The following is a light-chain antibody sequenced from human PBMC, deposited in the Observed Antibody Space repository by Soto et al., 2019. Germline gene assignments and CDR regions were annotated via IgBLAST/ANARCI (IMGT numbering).Light chain of an antibody. J-gene: IGKJ4*01. CDR1: QGIGVY. Sequence: DIQMTQSPSSLSASLGDRVTITCRASQGIGVYLAWFPQKPGKVPRILIYAASTLQSGVPSRFSGSGSGTDFTLTITSLQPEDVATYYCQKYNSAPLTFGGGTKVEIK. CDR2: AAS. V-gene: IGKV1-27*01. CDR3: QKYNSAPLT.